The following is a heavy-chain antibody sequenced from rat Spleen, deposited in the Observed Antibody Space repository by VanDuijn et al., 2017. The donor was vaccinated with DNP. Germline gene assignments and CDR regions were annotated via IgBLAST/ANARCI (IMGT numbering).Heavy chain of an antibody. D-gene: IGHD4-3*01. CDR2: ISYDGGNS. J-gene: IGHJ2*01. V-gene: IGHV5-22*01. CDR3: VRWYNSGYYFDY. Sequence: EVQLVESGGDLIQPGRSLKLSCAASGFTFSDYYMAWVRQAPTKGLEWVAYISYDGGNSNYGDSVKGRFTISRANVKSTLYLQMNSLRSEDMATYYCVRWYNSGYYFDYWGQGVMVTVSS. CDR1: GFTFSDYY.